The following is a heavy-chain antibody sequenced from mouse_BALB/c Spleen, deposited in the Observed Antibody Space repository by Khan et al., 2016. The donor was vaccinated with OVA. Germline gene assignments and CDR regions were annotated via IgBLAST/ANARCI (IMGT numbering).Heavy chain of an antibody. J-gene: IGHJ2*01. Sequence: EVQLQESGPELVRPGASVKISCTASGYSFTGYFMNWVMQSHGKSLEWIGRINPHIGETFYNQRFKDKATLTVDESSSTAHMELRILASEDSAVDYCTRIYRSDFDYWGQGTTLTVSS. CDR2: INPHIGET. D-gene: IGHD6-1*01. V-gene: IGHV1-20*02. CDR3: TRIYRSDFDY. CDR1: GYSFTGYF.